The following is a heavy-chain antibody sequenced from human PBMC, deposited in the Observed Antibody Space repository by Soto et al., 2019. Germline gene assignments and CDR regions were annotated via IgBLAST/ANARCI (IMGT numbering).Heavy chain of an antibody. D-gene: IGHD3-22*01. Sequence: SETLSLTCAVSGGSISSGGYSWSWIRQPPGKGLEWIGYIYHSGSTYYNPSLKSRVTISVDRSKNQFSLKLSSVTAADTAVYYCARGLDYYDSCLPYLDYWGQGTLVTVSS. CDR3: ARGLDYYDSCLPYLDY. CDR2: IYHSGST. J-gene: IGHJ4*02. V-gene: IGHV4-30-2*01. CDR1: GGSISSGGYS.